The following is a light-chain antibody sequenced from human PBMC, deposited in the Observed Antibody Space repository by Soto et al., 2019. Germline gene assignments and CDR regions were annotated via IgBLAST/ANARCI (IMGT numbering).Light chain of an antibody. CDR3: QQYATSPWT. J-gene: IGKJ1*01. Sequence: EIVLTQSPGTLSLSPGERATLSCRASQTVDTNYLAWYQQIPGQAPRLLIYGASTRATGIPDRFSGSGSGIDFTLTISRLDPEDSVVYYCQQYATSPWTFGQGTKVEIK. CDR2: GAS. CDR1: QTVDTNY. V-gene: IGKV3-20*01.